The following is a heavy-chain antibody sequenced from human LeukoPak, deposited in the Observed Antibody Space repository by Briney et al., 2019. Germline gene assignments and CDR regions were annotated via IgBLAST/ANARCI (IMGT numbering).Heavy chain of an antibody. CDR1: GASISSGSHY. D-gene: IGHD2-15*01. CDR2: IYASGST. J-gene: IGHJ4*02. V-gene: IGHV4-61*02. Sequence: SETLSLTCTVSGASISSGSHYWSWIRQPAGRGLEWIGRIYASGSTSYNPSLKSRVTMSLDTSKNQFSLKLSSVTAADTAVYYCARVRILYVVDYWGQAILVTVSS. CDR3: ARVRILYVVDY.